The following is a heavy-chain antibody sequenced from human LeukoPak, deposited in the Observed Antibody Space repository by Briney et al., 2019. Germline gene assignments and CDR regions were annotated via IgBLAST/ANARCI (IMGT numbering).Heavy chain of an antibody. J-gene: IGHJ4*02. CDR2: INPNSGGT. CDR1: GYTFTGYY. D-gene: IGHD6-19*01. CDR3: ARSICGSGWYSCMNFDY. Sequence: ASVKVSCKASGYTFTGYYMHRVRQAPGQGLEWMGWINPNSGGTNYAQKFQGRVTMTRDTSISTAYMELSRLRSDDTAVYYCARSICGSGWYSCMNFDYWGQGTLVTVSS. V-gene: IGHV1-2*02.